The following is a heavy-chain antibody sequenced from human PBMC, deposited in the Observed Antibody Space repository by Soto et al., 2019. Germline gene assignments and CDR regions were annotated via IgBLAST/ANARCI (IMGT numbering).Heavy chain of an antibody. CDR3: ATKLTGAKFYFGY. D-gene: IGHD7-27*01. CDR1: GFTISIYT. V-gene: IGHV3-48*02. J-gene: IGHJ4*02. Sequence: EVQLVESGGGLVQPGGSLRLSCAASGFTISIYTMNWVRQAPGKGLEWVSYISSSSGTISYADSVKGRFTIPRDNAKNSLYLQMNSLRDEDTAVYYCATKLTGAKFYFGYWGQGTLVTVSS. CDR2: ISSSSGTI.